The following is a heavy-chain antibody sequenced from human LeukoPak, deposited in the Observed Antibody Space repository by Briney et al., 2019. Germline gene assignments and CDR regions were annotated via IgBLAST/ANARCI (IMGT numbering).Heavy chain of an antibody. CDR1: GYNFNIYG. J-gene: IGHJ3*02. V-gene: IGHV1-18*01. CDR3: ARDLARGHSYGYNAFDI. CDR2: ITAGNGNT. D-gene: IGHD5-18*01. Sequence: ASVTVSCKASGYNFNIYGIGWVRQAPRQGLEWMGWITAGNGNTNYAQKVQGRVTMTTDTSTSTAYMELRSLRSDDTAVYFCARDLARGHSYGYNAFDIWGQGTMVTVSS.